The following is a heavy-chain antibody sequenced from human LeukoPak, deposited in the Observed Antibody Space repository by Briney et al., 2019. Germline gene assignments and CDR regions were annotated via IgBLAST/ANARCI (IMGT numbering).Heavy chain of an antibody. CDR1: GFTFSSYG. V-gene: IGHV3-30*18. J-gene: IGHJ4*02. Sequence: GGSLRLSCAASGFTFSSYGMHWVRQAPGKGLEWVAVISYDGSNKYYADSVKGRFTISRDNSKNTLYLQMNSLRTEDTALYYCAKDVAPRSNWYGVDFWGPGTLVAVSS. CDR2: ISYDGSNK. CDR3: AKDVAPRSNWYGVDF. D-gene: IGHD6-13*01.